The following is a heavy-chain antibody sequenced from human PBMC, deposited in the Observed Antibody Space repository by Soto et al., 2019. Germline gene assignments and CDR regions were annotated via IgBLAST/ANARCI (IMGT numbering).Heavy chain of an antibody. Sequence: SETLSLTCTVSGGSISSYYWSWIRQPPGKGLEWIGYIYYSGSTNYNPSLKSRVTISVDTSKNQFSLKLSSVTAADTAVYYCGRGEWLPTKAAFDIWGQGTMATVAS. D-gene: IGHD5-12*01. CDR1: GGSISSYY. CDR2: IYYSGST. J-gene: IGHJ3*02. V-gene: IGHV4-59*01. CDR3: GRGEWLPTKAAFDI.